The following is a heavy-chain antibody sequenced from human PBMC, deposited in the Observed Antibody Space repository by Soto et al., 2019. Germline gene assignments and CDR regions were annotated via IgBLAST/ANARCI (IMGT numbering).Heavy chain of an antibody. CDR2: VTGNADKT. CDR1: GFSFSNYA. CDR3: ARDCSSSSCAVWKY. D-gene: IGHD2-2*01. J-gene: IGHJ4*02. V-gene: IGHV3-23*01. Sequence: EVQLLESGGGLVQPGGSLRLSCAASGFSFSNYAMTWVRQAPGKGLEWVSGVTGNADKTYYAGSVKGRFTIFRDNSKNTLYLQMNSLRAEDTAIYYCARDCSSSSCAVWKYWGQGVLVTVSS.